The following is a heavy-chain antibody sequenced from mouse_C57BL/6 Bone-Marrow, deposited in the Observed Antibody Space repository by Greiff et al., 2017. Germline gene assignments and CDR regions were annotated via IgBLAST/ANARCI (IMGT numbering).Heavy chain of an antibody. CDR3: VRQGGLRTYLDD. CDR2: IRSKSNNHAT. Sequence: DAGGGLVQPKGSLKLSCAASGFSFNPYAMHWVRQAPGKGLEWVARIRSKSNNHATYYADSVKDRFTISRDDSESMLYLQMNNLKTEDTAMYYCVRQGGLRTYLDDWGKGTTLTVSS. J-gene: IGHJ2*01. CDR1: GFSFNPYA. V-gene: IGHV10-1*01. D-gene: IGHD2-4*01.